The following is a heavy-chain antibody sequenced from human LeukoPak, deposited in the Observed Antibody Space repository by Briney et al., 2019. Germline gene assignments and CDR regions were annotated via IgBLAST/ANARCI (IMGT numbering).Heavy chain of an antibody. V-gene: IGHV3-23*01. CDR3: AKATGYLL. D-gene: IGHD1-14*01. CDR2: ISNSGGTT. Sequence: GGSLRLSCAASGFTFSSYAMSRVRQAPGKGLEWVSTISNSGGTTYYADSVKGRFTMSRDDSDNTLYLQMNSLRAQDTAVYYCAKATGYLLWGQGTLVTVSS. J-gene: IGHJ4*02. CDR1: GFTFSSYA.